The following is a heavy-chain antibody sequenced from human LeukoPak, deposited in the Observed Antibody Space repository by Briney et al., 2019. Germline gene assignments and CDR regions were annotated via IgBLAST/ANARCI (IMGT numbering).Heavy chain of an antibody. Sequence: ASVKVPCKVSGYTLTELSMHWVRQAPGKGLEWMGGFDPEDGETIYAQKFQGRVTMTEDTSTDTAYMELSSLRSEDTAVYYCATAGYCSSTSCYLVWFDPWGQGTLVTVSS. D-gene: IGHD2-2*01. CDR2: FDPEDGET. J-gene: IGHJ5*02. V-gene: IGHV1-24*01. CDR1: GYTLTELS. CDR3: ATAGYCSSTSCYLVWFDP.